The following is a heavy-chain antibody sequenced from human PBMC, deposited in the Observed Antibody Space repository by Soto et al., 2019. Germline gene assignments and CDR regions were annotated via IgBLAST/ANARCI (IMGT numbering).Heavy chain of an antibody. V-gene: IGHV4-59*01. CDR1: GGTMKGSF. CDR2: VYYTGST. CDR3: ARSVAVPGAHIEY. J-gene: IGHJ4*01. Sequence: SGILSLTSGVSGGTMKGSFWSWIRQSPGKGLEWLGYVYYTGSTNYSPSLRSRVSISVDTSKNEFSLRLSSVTAADTAVYFCARSVAVPGAHIEYWGNGTQVTVSP. D-gene: IGHD3-3*01.